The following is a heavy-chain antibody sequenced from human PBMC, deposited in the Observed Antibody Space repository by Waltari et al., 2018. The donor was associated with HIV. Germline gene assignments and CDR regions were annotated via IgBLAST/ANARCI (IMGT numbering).Heavy chain of an antibody. D-gene: IGHD4-4*01. CDR2: VNTNGGGT. Sequence: VHLLQSGAEMRKHGASVTVSCTTSGYPFTNFYIHWVRHAPGQGLVWVCMVNTNGGGTLYSEAFPSRLPLSADTSTNTAYLHLTDLTPEDAATYFCGRGTTDYINYWGQLSLVTVSS. CDR1: GYPFTNFY. J-gene: IGHJ4*02. CDR3: GRGTTDYINY. V-gene: IGHV1-46*03.